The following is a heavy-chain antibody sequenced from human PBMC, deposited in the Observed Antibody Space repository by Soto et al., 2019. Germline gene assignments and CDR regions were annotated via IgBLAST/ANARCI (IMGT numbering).Heavy chain of an antibody. V-gene: IGHV4-39*01. Sequence: SETLSLTCTVSGGSISSSSYYWGWIRQPPGKGLEWIGSIYYSGSTYYNPSLKSRVTISVDTSKNQFSLKLSSVTAADTAVYYCARNRIAVAGGVLDYWGQGTLVTVSS. CDR2: IYYSGST. J-gene: IGHJ4*02. CDR3: ARNRIAVAGGVLDY. D-gene: IGHD6-19*01. CDR1: GGSISSSSYY.